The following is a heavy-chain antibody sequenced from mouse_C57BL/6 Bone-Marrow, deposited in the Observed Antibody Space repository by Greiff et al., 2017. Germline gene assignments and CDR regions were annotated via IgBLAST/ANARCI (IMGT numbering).Heavy chain of an antibody. CDR2: IDPSDSYT. Sequence: QVQLQQPGAELVMPGASVKLSCKASGYTFTSYWMHWVKQRPGQGLEWIGEIDPSDSYTNSNQKFKGKSTLTVDKSSSTAYMQLSSLTSEDSAVYYCARSGYSNPWFAYWGQGTLVTVSA. J-gene: IGHJ3*01. CDR3: ARSGYSNPWFAY. D-gene: IGHD2-5*01. V-gene: IGHV1-69*01. CDR1: GYTFTSYW.